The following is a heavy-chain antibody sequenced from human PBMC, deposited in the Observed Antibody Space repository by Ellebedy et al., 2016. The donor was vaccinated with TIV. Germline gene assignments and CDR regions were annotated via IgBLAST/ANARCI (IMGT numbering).Heavy chain of an antibody. D-gene: IGHD2-15*01. V-gene: IGHV3-30*03. Sequence: PGGSLRLSCVGSGFTFSSKGLHWVRQAPGKGLEWVAVISKNGNDRTYADSVKGRFTISRDNPRNTLYLHMDRLTTEDTSEYFCALRTGSGSPWPYFTPWGRGTLVTVSS. CDR3: ALRTGSGSPWPYFTP. J-gene: IGHJ5*02. CDR2: ISKNGNDR. CDR1: GFTFSSKG.